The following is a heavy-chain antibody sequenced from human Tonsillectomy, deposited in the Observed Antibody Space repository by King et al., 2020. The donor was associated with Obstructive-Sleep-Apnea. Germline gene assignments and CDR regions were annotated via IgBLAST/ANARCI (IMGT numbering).Heavy chain of an antibody. V-gene: IGHV3-11*06. Sequence: VQLVESGGGLVKPGGSLRLSCAASGFTLSDYYMSWIRQAPGKGLEWVSYISTTRSYTNYADSVKGRFAISRDNAKNSLYLQMNSLRAEDTAVYYCASLTYYDFWSGNDYWGQGTLVTVSS. CDR1: GFTLSDYY. D-gene: IGHD3-3*01. J-gene: IGHJ4*02. CDR3: ASLTYYDFWSGNDY. CDR2: ISTTRSYT.